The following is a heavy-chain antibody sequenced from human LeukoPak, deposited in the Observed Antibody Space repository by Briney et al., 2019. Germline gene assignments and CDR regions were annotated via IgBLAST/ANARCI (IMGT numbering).Heavy chain of an antibody. Sequence: GGSLRLSCAASGFTFSRYSMNWVRQAPGKGLEWVSSISSSSSYIYYADSVKGRFTISRDNAKNSLYLQMNSLRAEDTAVYYCARDSPPAGAAFDIWGQGTMVTVSS. CDR1: GFTFSRYS. V-gene: IGHV3-21*01. CDR3: ARDSPPAGAAFDI. J-gene: IGHJ3*02. CDR2: ISSSSSYI. D-gene: IGHD6-19*01.